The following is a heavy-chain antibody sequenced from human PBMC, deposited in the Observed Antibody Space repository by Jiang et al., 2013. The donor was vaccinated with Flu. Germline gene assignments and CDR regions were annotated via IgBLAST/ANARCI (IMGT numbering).Heavy chain of an antibody. CDR2: ISNSGTA. CDR1: GGSISTYY. J-gene: IGHJ4*02. V-gene: IGHV4-59*13. Sequence: LNCTVSGGSISTYYWSWIRQPPGKGLEWIGFISNSGTANYNPSLRSRGTISLDTSRNQFSLKLTSVTAADAAVYYCARAGSHSNTPFDYWGQGTLVTVSS. D-gene: IGHD3-10*01. CDR3: ARAGSHSNTPFDY.